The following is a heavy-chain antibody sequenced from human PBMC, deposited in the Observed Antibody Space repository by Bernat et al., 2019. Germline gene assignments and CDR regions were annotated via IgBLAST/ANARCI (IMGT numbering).Heavy chain of an antibody. V-gene: IGHV4-59*12. CDR2: IYYNGRA. J-gene: IGHJ5*02. CDR1: GDSINSFY. D-gene: IGHD6-13*01. CDR3: ARVSYSGSLYWFDP. Sequence: QVQLQESGPRLVKPSETLSLTCNVTGDSINSFYWTWIRQPPGKGLEWIGFIYYNGRAHYSPSLKGRVTISIATSRKQFSLVLTSVTAADTAVYYCARVSYSGSLYWFDPWGQGALVTVSS.